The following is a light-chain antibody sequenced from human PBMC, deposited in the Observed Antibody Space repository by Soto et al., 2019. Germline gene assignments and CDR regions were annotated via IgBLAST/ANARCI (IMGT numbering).Light chain of an antibody. V-gene: IGKV1-33*01. CDR1: QDISNY. CDR3: QHYDNLPLT. CDR2: AAS. Sequence: DIQMTQSPSPLSASVGDRVTITSQATQDISNYLNWYQQKPGKAPKLLIYAASNLQTGVPSRFSANRSETDFTFTISSLQPEDIATYYCQHYDNLPLTFGGGTKVDIK. J-gene: IGKJ4*01.